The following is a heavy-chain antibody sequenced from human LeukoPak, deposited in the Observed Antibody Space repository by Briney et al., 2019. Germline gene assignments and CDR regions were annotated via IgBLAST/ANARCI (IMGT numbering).Heavy chain of an antibody. D-gene: IGHD3-9*01. CDR1: GFTFSSYA. CDR2: ISGSGGGT. Sequence: GGSLRLSCAASGFTFSSYAMSWVRQAPGKGLEWVSAISGSGGGTYYADSVKGRFTISRDNSKNTLYLQMNSLRAEDTAVYYCAKDPNVLRYFDWLPTTFFDYWGQGTLVTVSS. J-gene: IGHJ4*02. V-gene: IGHV3-23*01. CDR3: AKDPNVLRYFDWLPTTFFDY.